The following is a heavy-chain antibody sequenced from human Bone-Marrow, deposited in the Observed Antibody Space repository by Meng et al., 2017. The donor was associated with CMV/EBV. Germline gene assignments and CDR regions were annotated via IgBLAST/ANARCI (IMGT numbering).Heavy chain of an antibody. J-gene: IGHJ5*02. CDR1: GDSINSYY. Sequence: SATLSLTCTVSGDSINSYYWTWIRQPPGKGLEYIGYIYFTGSTNYNPSLKSRITMSVDTSKNQFSLKLRSVTAADTAVYYCASASNGRGWFNPWGQGTLVTVSS. D-gene: IGHD2-8*01. V-gene: IGHV4-59*01. CDR2: IYFTGST. CDR3: ASASNGRGWFNP.